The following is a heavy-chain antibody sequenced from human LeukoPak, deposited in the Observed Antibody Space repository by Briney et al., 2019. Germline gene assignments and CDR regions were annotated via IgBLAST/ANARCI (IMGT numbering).Heavy chain of an antibody. J-gene: IGHJ4*02. CDR1: GFTFSSYA. CDR2: ISGIGGST. V-gene: IGHV3-23*01. D-gene: IGHD1-7*01. Sequence: GGSLRLSCAASGFTFSSYAMSWVRQAPGKGLEWVSVISGIGGSTYYADSVRGRFTISRDNSKNTLYLQMNSLRAEDTAVYYCAKDLGNWNSGTPGSYWGQGPLVTVSS. CDR3: AKDLGNWNSGTPGSY.